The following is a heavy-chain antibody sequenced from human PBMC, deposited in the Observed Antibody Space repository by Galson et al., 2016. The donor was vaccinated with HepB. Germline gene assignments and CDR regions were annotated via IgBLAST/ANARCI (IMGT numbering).Heavy chain of an antibody. Sequence: SVKVSCKASGYTFSSYGITWVRQAPGQGLEWMGWISVYNGNPNYAQKLQGRVTMTTDTSTSTAYMELRSLRSDDTAVYYCARDEGYCSSTGCSYYMDVWGKGTTVTVTS. CDR3: ARDEGYCSSTGCSYYMDV. CDR1: GYTFSSYG. CDR2: ISVYNGNP. V-gene: IGHV1-18*04. J-gene: IGHJ6*03. D-gene: IGHD2-2*01.